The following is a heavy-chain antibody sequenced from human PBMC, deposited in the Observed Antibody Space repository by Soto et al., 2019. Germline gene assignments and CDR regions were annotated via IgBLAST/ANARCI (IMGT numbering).Heavy chain of an antibody. CDR3: AKDTRGIAVAGQCFDY. D-gene: IGHD6-19*01. CDR2: ISWNSGSI. V-gene: IGHV3-9*01. Sequence: GGSLRLSCAASGFTFDDYAMHWVRQAPGKGLEWVSGISWNSGSIGYADSVKGRFTISRDNAKNSLYLQMNSLRAEDTALYYCAKDTRGIAVAGQCFDYWGQGTLVTVSS. CDR1: GFTFDDYA. J-gene: IGHJ4*02.